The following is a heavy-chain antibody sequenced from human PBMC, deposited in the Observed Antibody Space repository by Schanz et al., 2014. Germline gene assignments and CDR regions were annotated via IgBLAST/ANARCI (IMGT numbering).Heavy chain of an antibody. D-gene: IGHD2-8*01. CDR2: ISGYNGHT. CDR3: ARDPLISDAFDL. CDR1: AYNFFAYG. J-gene: IGHJ3*01. V-gene: IGHV1-18*01. Sequence: QDQLVQSGGEVKKPGASVKVSCKASAYNFFAYGFSWVRQAPGQGLEWMGWISGYNGHTRYAERFEDRVTMTTDRDRTTVYMELRSLRSGDTATYYCARDPLISDAFDLWGQGTVVTVSS.